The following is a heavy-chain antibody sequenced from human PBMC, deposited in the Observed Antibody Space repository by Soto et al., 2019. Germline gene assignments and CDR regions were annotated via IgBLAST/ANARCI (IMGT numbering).Heavy chain of an antibody. CDR2: ISSSSSTI. CDR1: GFTFSSYS. D-gene: IGHD5-18*01. V-gene: IGHV3-48*01. J-gene: IGHJ4*02. CDR3: AREAPVDTAMVFRLFDY. Sequence: GGSLRLSCAASGFTFSSYSMNWVRQAPGKGLEWVSYISSSSSTIYYADSVKGRFTISRDNAKNSLYLQMNSLRAEDTAVYYCAREAPVDTAMVFRLFDYWGQGTLVTVSS.